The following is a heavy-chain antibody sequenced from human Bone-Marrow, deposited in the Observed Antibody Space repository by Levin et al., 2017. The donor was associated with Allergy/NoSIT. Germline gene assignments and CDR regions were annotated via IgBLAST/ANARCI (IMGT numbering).Heavy chain of an antibody. CDR1: GYTLSSFY. CDR2: INPNSGGT. J-gene: IGHJ6*02. V-gene: IGHV1-2*02. CDR3: ARETRSGTLDV. D-gene: IGHD1-1*01. Sequence: ASVKVSCKASGYTLSSFYLHWVRQVPGQGLEWVAWINPNSGGTKYSQKFQDRVTLTRDKSIATAYLELSGLTSADTAMYYCARETRSGTLDVWGQGTTVIVSS.